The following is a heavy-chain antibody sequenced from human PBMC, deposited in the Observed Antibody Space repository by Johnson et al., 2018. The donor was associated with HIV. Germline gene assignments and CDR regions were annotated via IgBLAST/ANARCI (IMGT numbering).Heavy chain of an antibody. D-gene: IGHD2-2*02. Sequence: QVQLVESGGGVVQPGTSLRLSCAASGFTFRNYAMHWVRQAPGKGLEWVAVISYDGSNKYYADSVKGRFTISRDNSKNTLSLQMNSPRVDDTAVYYCARGEGRIPHAFDIWGQGTMVTVSS. CDR3: ARGEGRIPHAFDI. CDR1: GFTFRNYA. J-gene: IGHJ3*02. CDR2: ISYDGSNK. V-gene: IGHV3-30*04.